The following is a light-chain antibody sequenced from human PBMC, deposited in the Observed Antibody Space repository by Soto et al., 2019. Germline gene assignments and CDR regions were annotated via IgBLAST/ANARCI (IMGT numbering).Light chain of an antibody. CDR3: AAWDDSLSVHVV. CDR1: SSNIGSNY. CDR2: RNN. J-gene: IGLJ2*01. V-gene: IGLV1-47*01. Sequence: QSVLTQPPSASGTPGQRVTISCSGSSSNIGSNYVYWYQQLPGTASKLLIYRNNQRPSGVPDRFSGSKSGTSASLAISGLRSEDEADYYCAAWDDSLSVHVVFGGGTKVTVL.